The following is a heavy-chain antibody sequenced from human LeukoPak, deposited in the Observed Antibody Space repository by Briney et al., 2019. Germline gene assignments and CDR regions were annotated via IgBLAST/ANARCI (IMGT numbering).Heavy chain of an antibody. CDR2: ISSSSRYI. CDR3: ARAYYGSAFDI. J-gene: IGHJ3*02. Sequence: GGSLRLSCTASGFTFSSYSMNWVRQAPGKGLEWVSSISSSSRYIYYADSVKGRFTISRDNGKNSLYLQMNSLRAEDTAVYYCARAYYGSAFDIWGQGTMVTVSS. CDR1: GFTFSSYS. D-gene: IGHD4-17*01. V-gene: IGHV3-21*04.